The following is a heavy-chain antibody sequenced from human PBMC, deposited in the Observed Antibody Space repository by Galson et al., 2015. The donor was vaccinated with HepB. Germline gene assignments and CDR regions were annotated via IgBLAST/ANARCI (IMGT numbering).Heavy chain of an antibody. V-gene: IGHV3-48*03. Sequence: SLRLSCAASGFTFSSYEMNWVRQAPGKGLEWVSYISSSGSTIYYADSVKGRFTISRDNAKNSLYLQMNSLRAEDTAVYYCARLRFLEWLLALGGMDVWGQGTTVTVSS. D-gene: IGHD3-3*01. CDR3: ARLRFLEWLLALGGMDV. CDR2: ISSSGSTI. CDR1: GFTFSSYE. J-gene: IGHJ6*02.